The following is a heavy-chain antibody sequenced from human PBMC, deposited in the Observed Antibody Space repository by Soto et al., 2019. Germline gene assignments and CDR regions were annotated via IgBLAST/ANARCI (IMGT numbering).Heavy chain of an antibody. CDR2: IYSGGST. Sequence: EVQLVGSGGGLIQPGGSLRLSCAGSGFTVTTNYMSWVRQAPGKGLEWVSVIYSGGSTYYADSVKGRFSISRDNSKKTLYLQMNSLRAEDTAVYYCASMYEDYWGQGTLVTVSS. CDR3: ASMYEDY. J-gene: IGHJ4*02. V-gene: IGHV3-53*01. CDR1: GFTVTTNY. D-gene: IGHD2-8*01.